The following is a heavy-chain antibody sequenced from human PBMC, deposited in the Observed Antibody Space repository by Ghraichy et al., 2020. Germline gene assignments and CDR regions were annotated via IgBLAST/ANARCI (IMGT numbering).Heavy chain of an antibody. Sequence: ESLNISCAASGFTFSSYSMNWVRQAPGKGLEWVSSISSSSYIYYADSVKGRFTISRDNAKNSLYLQMNSLRAEDTAVYYCASQIDIVVVPAAPIIAGYYYYGMDVWGQGTTVTVSS. V-gene: IGHV3-21*01. J-gene: IGHJ6*02. CDR2: ISSSSYI. D-gene: IGHD2-2*01. CDR1: GFTFSSYS. CDR3: ASQIDIVVVPAAPIIAGYYYYGMDV.